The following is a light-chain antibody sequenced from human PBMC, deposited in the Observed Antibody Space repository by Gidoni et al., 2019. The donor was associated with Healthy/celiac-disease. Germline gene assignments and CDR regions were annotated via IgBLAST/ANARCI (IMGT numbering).Light chain of an antibody. Sequence: DIVLTQSPGTLSLSPGESATLPSRASQSVGTSYLAWYQQNPGQAPRLLIYGASSRATGIPDRFSGSGSGTDFTLTISRLEPEDFAVYYCQQYGSSSFTFGPGTKVDIK. J-gene: IGKJ3*01. CDR1: QSVGTSY. V-gene: IGKV3-20*01. CDR3: QQYGSSSFT. CDR2: GAS.